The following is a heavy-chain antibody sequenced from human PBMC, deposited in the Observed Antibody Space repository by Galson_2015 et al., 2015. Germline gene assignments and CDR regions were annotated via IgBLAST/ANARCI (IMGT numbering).Heavy chain of an antibody. Sequence: SVKVSCKASGGTFSSYDISWVRQAPGQGLEWMGGFIPIFGTANYAQKFQGRVTITADESTSTAYMELSSLRPEDTAVYYCASFVIDSSGWYGDAFDIWGQGTMVTVSS. CDR1: GGTFSSYD. CDR2: FIPIFGTA. D-gene: IGHD6-19*01. V-gene: IGHV1-69*13. CDR3: ASFVIDSSGWYGDAFDI. J-gene: IGHJ3*02.